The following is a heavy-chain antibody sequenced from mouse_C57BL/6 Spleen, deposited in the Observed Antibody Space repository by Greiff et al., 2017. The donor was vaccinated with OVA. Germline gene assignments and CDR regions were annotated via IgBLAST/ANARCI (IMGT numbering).Heavy chain of an antibody. J-gene: IGHJ4*01. CDR1: GFTFSDYG. V-gene: IGHV5-15*01. CDR3: ARQGDGNYDYYAMDY. D-gene: IGHD2-1*01. CDR2: ISNLAYSI. Sequence: EVQWVESGGGLVQPGGSLKLSCAASGFTFSDYGMAWVRQAPRKGPEWVAFISNLAYSIYYADTVTGRFTISRENAKNTLYLEMSSLRSEDTAMYYCARQGDGNYDYYAMDYWGQGTSVTVSS.